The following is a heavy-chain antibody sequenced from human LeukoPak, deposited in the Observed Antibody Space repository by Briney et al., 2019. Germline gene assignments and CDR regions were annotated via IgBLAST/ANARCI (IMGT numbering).Heavy chain of an antibody. J-gene: IGHJ4*02. CDR3: ARVGIYYDSRTDGFDY. Sequence: ASVKVSCKASGYTFTGYYMHWVRQAPGQGLEWMGWINPNSGGTNYAQKFQGWVTMTRDTSISTAYMELRSLGSDDTAVYYCARVGIYYDSRTDGFDYWGQGTLVTVSS. D-gene: IGHD3-22*01. CDR1: GYTFTGYY. CDR2: INPNSGGT. V-gene: IGHV1-2*04.